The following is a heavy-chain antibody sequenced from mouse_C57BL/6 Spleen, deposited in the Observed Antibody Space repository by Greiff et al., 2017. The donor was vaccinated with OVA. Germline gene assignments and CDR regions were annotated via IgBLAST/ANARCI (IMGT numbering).Heavy chain of an antibody. CDR3: AREGAIYYGYFDY. J-gene: IGHJ2*01. CDR2: INPGSGGT. D-gene: IGHD2-1*01. CDR1: GYAFTNYL. V-gene: IGHV1-54*01. Sequence: QVHVKQSGAELVRPGTSVKVSCKASGYAFTNYLIEWVKQRPGQGLEWIGVINPGSGGTNYNEKFKGKATLTADKSSSTAYMQLSSLTSEDSAVYFCAREGAIYYGYFDYWGQGTTLTVSS.